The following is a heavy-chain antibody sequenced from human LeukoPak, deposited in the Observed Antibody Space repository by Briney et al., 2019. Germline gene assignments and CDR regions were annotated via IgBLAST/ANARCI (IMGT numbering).Heavy chain of an antibody. CDR2: IYTSGST. D-gene: IGHD6-19*01. J-gene: IGHJ5*02. CDR3: ARVKVAGTDGANWFDP. CDR1: GGSISTYY. V-gene: IGHV4-4*07. Sequence: PSETLSLTCTVSGGSISTYYWSWIRQPPGKGLEWIGRIYTSGSTNYNPSLKSRVTMSVDTSKNQFSLKLSSVTAADTAVYYCARVKVAGTDGANWFDPWGQGTLVTVSS.